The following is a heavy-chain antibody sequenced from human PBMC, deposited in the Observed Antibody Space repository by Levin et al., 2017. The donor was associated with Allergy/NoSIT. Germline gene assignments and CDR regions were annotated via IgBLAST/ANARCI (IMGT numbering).Heavy chain of an antibody. D-gene: IGHD2-8*01. CDR1: GGAFSSYT. CDR3: ARGRGIALITHPSSYWFFDV. J-gene: IGHJ2*01. Sequence: PGESLKISCKVSGGAFSSYTFNWVRQAPGQGLEWMRGIIPIFGRTHYAQNFQGRVTITADESTTTVYVELTSLKSDDTAVYYCARGRGIALITHPSSYWFFDVWGRGTLVTVSS. CDR2: IIPIFGRT. V-gene: IGHV1-69*01.